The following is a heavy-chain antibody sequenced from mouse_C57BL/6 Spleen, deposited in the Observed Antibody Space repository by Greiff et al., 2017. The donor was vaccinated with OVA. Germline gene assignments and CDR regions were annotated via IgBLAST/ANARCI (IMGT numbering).Heavy chain of an antibody. CDR3: ARREYGYDDWYFDV. D-gene: IGHD2-2*01. CDR2: INPSNGGT. V-gene: IGHV1-53*01. Sequence: VQVVESGTELVKPGASVKLSCKASGYTFTSYWMHWVKQRPGQGLEWIGNINPSNGGTNYNEKFKSKATLTVDKSSSTAYMQLSSLTSEDSAVYYCARREYGYDDWYFDVWGTGTTVTVSS. J-gene: IGHJ1*03. CDR1: GYTFTSYW.